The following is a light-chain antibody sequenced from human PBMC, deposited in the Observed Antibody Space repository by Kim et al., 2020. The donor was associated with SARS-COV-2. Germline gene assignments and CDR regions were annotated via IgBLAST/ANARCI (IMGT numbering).Light chain of an antibody. CDR2: ANN. CDR3: QSYDKRLTVV. J-gene: IGLJ2*01. CDR1: SSNIGAGYD. V-gene: IGLV1-40*01. Sequence: GQRVTISCTWGSSNIGAGYDVHWYQQVPGTAPKLLIFANNNRPSGVPDRFSGSKSDTSASLAITGLQTEDEADYYCQSYDKRLTVVFGGGTQLTVL.